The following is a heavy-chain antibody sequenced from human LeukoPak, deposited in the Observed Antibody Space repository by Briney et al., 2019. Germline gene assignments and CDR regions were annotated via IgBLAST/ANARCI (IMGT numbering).Heavy chain of an antibody. CDR2: INPSGGST. D-gene: IGHD3-22*01. CDR3: ARDQSGDYHSSGYEN. Sequence: ASVKVSCKASGYTFTSYYMHWVRQAPGQGLEWMGIINPSGGSTSYAQKFQGRVTMTRDMSTSTVYMELSSLRSEDTAVYYCARDQSGDYHSSGYENLGHGTLVTVYS. CDR1: GYTFTSYY. V-gene: IGHV1-46*01. J-gene: IGHJ4*01.